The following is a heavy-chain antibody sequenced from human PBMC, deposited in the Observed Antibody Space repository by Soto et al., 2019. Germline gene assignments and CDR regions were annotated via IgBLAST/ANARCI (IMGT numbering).Heavy chain of an antibody. Sequence: QVQLVESGGGVVQPGRSLRLSWAASGFTFSSYAMHWVRRALGKGLGWVAVISYDGSNKYYADSVKGRCTISRDNSKNTRFLQMNSLRAEDTAVYYCARPLWRDDYNWGYFDLWGRGTLVSVSS. D-gene: IGHD4-4*01. CDR2: ISYDGSNK. CDR3: ARPLWRDDYNWGYFDL. V-gene: IGHV3-30-3*01. J-gene: IGHJ2*01. CDR1: GFTFSSYA.